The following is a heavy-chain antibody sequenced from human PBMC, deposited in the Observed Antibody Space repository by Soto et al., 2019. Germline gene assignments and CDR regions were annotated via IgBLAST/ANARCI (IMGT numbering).Heavy chain of an antibody. CDR1: EGYFIGYY. D-gene: IGHD6-13*01. V-gene: IGHV4-34*01. CDR3: ARGEKGYSSSSYNWFDP. CDR2: INHSGST. J-gene: IGHJ5*02. Sequence: SETQSLTSAVDEGYFIGYYWSWISKPPGKGLEWIGEINHSGSTNYNPSLKSRVTISVDTSKNQFSLKLSSVTAADTAVYYCARGEKGYSSSSYNWFDPWGQGTLVTVSS.